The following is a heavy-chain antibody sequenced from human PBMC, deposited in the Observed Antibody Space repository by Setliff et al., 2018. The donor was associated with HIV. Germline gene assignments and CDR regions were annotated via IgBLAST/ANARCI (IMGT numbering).Heavy chain of an antibody. J-gene: IGHJ4*02. CDR2: ISSGGGT. Sequence: GGSLRLSCAASGFPFSNYAMSWVRQAPGKGLEWVSAISSGGGTYYADFVKGRFTISRDNSKNTLYLQMNSLRAEDTAVYYCAISTRPYWGQGTLVTVSS. D-gene: IGHD6-6*01. CDR1: GFPFSNYA. CDR3: AISTRPY. V-gene: IGHV3-23*01.